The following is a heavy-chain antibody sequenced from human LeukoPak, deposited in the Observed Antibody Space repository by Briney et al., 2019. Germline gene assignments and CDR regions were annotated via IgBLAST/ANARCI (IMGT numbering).Heavy chain of an antibody. D-gene: IGHD6-19*01. CDR2: IYYSGST. CDR3: ARHGYSSGSLAWFDP. Sequence: KSSQTLSLTCTVSGGSISSDDFYWSWIRQPPGKGLEWIGYIYYSGSTNYNPSLKSRVTISVDTSKNQFSLKLSSVTAADTAVYYCARHGYSSGSLAWFDPWGQGTQVTVSS. V-gene: IGHV4-61*08. J-gene: IGHJ5*02. CDR1: GGSISSDDFY.